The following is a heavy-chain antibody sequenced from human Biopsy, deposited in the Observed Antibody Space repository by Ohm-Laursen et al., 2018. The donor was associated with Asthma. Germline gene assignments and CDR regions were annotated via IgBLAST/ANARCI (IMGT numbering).Heavy chain of an antibody. D-gene: IGHD3-3*01. J-gene: IGHJ4*02. CDR2: IYYSGST. Sequence: TLSITCTVSGGSISSSSYYWGWIRQPPGKGLEWIGYIYYSGSTNYNPSLKSRVTISVDTSKNQFSLKLSSVTAADTAVYYCARVTRITIFGVGGIQDYWGRGTLVTVSS. CDR3: ARVTRITIFGVGGIQDY. V-gene: IGHV4-61*05. CDR1: GGSISSSSYY.